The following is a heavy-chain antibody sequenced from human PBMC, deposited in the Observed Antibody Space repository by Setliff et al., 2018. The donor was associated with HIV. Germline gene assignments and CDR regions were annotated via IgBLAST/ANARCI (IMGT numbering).Heavy chain of an antibody. Sequence: ASVKVSCKVSGYTLTELSIHWVRQAPGKGLEWMGGFDPEYDKTFYAQKFQGRVTMSEDTSTDTAYMELTSLRAEDTAVYYCATRAYDSSGYLRSRVSGAAFDIWGQGTMVTVSS. CDR2: FDPEYDKT. CDR1: GYTLTELS. J-gene: IGHJ3*02. D-gene: IGHD3-22*01. V-gene: IGHV1-24*01. CDR3: ATRAYDSSGYLRSRVSGAAFDI.